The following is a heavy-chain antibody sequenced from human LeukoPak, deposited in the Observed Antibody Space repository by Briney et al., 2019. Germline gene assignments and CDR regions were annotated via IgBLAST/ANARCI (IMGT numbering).Heavy chain of an antibody. CDR2: IYYSGST. D-gene: IGHD5-12*01. CDR3: ARLGGYEYYFDY. CDR1: GGSISSRSYY. V-gene: IGHV4-39*01. Sequence: SETLSLTCTVSGGSISSRSYYWGWIRQPPGKGLEWIATIYYSGSTYYNPSLRSRVTISVDTSKNQFSLKLSSVTAADTAVYYCARLGGYEYYFDYWGQGTLVTVSP. J-gene: IGHJ4*02.